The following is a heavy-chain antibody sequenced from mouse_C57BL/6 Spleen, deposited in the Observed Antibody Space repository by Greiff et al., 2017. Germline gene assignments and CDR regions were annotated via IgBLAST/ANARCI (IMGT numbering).Heavy chain of an antibody. CDR3: ARSYDYVGDYFDY. Sequence: QVHVKQSGAELARPGASVKLSCKASGYTFTSYGISWVKQRTGQGLEWIGEIYPRSGNTYYNEKFKGKATLTADKSSSTAYMELRSLTSEDSAVYFCARSYDYVGDYFDYWGQGTTLTVSS. CDR1: GYTFTSYG. CDR2: IYPRSGNT. J-gene: IGHJ2*01. V-gene: IGHV1-81*01. D-gene: IGHD2-4*01.